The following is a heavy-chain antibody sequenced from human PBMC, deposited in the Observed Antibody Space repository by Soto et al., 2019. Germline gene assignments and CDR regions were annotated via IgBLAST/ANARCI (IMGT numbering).Heavy chain of an antibody. CDR2: MNPNSGNT. CDR1: GYTFTSYD. J-gene: IGHJ3*02. CDR3: ARVAGGSYRYIVAFDI. D-gene: IGHD3-16*02. Sequence: ASVKVSCKASGYTFTSYDINWERQATGQGLEWMGWMNPNSGNTGYAQKFQGRVTMTRNTSISTAYMELSSLRSEDTAVYYCARVAGGSYRYIVAFDIWGQGTMVTVSS. V-gene: IGHV1-8*01.